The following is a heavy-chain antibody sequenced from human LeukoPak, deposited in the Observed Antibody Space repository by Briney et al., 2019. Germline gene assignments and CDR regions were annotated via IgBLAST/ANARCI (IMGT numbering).Heavy chain of an antibody. CDR3: AKVGTQVYFDY. Sequence: GGSLTLYCAASGFTFSSHGMPWVRQAPGKGLERVAVISYDGSNKYYADSVKGRFTISRDNSKNTLYLQMNSLRAEDTAVYYCAKVGTQVYFDYWGQGTLVTVSS. CDR1: GFTFSSHG. CDR2: ISYDGSNK. D-gene: IGHD1-1*01. J-gene: IGHJ4*02. V-gene: IGHV3-30*18.